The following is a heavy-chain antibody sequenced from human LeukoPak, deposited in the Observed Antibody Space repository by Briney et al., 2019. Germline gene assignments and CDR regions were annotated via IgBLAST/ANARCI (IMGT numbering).Heavy chain of an antibody. V-gene: IGHV1-2*02. J-gene: IGHJ4*02. CDR3: ASGHTMKGNDY. CDR1: GYTFIGYY. D-gene: IGHD5-24*01. CDR2: SNPNSGDT. Sequence: ASVKVSCKTSGYTFIGYYMHWVRQAPGQGLEWMGWSNPNSGDTKYAQKFQDRVTMNRDTSISTAYMDLTRLKPDDTALYYCASGHTMKGNDYWGQGTLVTV.